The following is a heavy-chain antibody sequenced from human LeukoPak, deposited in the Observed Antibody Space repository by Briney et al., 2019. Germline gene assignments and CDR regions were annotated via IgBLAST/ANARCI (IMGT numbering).Heavy chain of an antibody. CDR2: IYYSGST. J-gene: IGHJ4*02. V-gene: IGHV4-31*03. D-gene: IGHD2-2*01. Sequence: SETLSLTCTVSGGSISSGGYYWSWIRQHPGKGLEWIGYIYYSGSTYYNPSLKSRVTISVDTSKNQFSLKLSSVTAADTAVYYCASGYCSRTSCHGNFDYWGQGTLVTVSS. CDR1: GGSISSGGYY. CDR3: ASGYCSRTSCHGNFDY.